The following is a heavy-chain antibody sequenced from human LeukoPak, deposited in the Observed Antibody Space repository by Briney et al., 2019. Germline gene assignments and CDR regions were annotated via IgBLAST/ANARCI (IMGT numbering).Heavy chain of an antibody. CDR1: GFTFSSYA. D-gene: IGHD6-13*01. CDR3: ARAYSSSWTVVGY. J-gene: IGHJ4*02. CDR2: ISGSGGST. Sequence: GGSLRLSCAASGFTFSSYAMSWVRQAPGKGLEWVSAISGSGGSTYYADSVKGRFTISRDNSRNTLYLQMNSLRAEDTAVYYCARAYSSSWTVVGYWGQGTLVTVSS. V-gene: IGHV3-23*01.